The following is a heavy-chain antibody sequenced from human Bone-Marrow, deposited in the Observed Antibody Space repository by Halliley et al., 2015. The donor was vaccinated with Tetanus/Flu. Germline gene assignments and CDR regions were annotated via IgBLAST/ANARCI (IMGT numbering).Heavy chain of an antibody. V-gene: IGHV3-33*01. CDR1: GFSFSYYA. CDR2: IYFDESDK. Sequence: QLVQSGGGVVQPGRSLRLSCAASGFSFSYYAMHWVRQAPGKGLEWVAVIYFDESDKYYADSVRGRFSISRDNSKNTLYLQMNSLRVDDTAVYYCARVRGSPTDAFDIWGQGTKVTVSS. CDR3: ARVRGSPTDAFDI. D-gene: IGHD3-16*01. J-gene: IGHJ3*02.